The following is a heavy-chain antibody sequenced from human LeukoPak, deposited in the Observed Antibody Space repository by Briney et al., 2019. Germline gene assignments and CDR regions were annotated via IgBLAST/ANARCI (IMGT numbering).Heavy chain of an antibody. CDR3: ARHASWYYSALGTSYRWFDP. Sequence: SETLSLTCNVSGGSVTSSYWSWIRQTPGKGPEWIGYILITGTTNYTPSLQGRVTTSVDASKNLFSLQLRSVTAADTAVYYCARHASWYYSALGTSYRWFDPWGQGIQVTVST. V-gene: IGHV4-4*09. J-gene: IGHJ5*02. CDR1: GGSVTSSY. D-gene: IGHD3-10*01. CDR2: ILITGTT.